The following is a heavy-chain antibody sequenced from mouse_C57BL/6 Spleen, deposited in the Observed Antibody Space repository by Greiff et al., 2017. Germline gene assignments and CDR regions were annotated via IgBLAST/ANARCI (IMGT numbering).Heavy chain of an antibody. CDR3: ARNSSGKVLYPYYAMDY. D-gene: IGHD3-2*02. V-gene: IGHV1-9*01. CDR1: GYTFTGYW. CDR2: ILPGSGSN. J-gene: IGHJ4*01. Sequence: VQLVESGAELMKPGASVKLSCKATGYTFTGYWIEWVKQRPGHGLEWIGEILPGSGSNNYNEKIKGKATFTADTSSNTAYMQLSSLTTEDSAIYYCARNSSGKVLYPYYAMDYWGQGTSVTVSS.